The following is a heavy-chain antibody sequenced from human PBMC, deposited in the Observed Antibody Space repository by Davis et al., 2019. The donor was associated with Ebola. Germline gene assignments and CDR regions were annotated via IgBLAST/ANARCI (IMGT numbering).Heavy chain of an antibody. V-gene: IGHV4-59*01. D-gene: IGHD5-18*01. CDR1: GGSISGYY. Sequence: SETLSLTCTVSGGSISGYYLTWIRQPPGKGLEWVGYMYYGQGTNYNPSLKSRVTMSADASENQVSLKLTSVTAADTATYYCVGGYNFDYWGQGALVIVSS. CDR3: VGGYNFDY. CDR2: MYYGQGT. J-gene: IGHJ4*02.